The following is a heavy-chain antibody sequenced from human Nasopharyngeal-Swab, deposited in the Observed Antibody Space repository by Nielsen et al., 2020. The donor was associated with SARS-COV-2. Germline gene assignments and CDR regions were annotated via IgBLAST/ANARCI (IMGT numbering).Heavy chain of an antibody. J-gene: IGHJ6*02. D-gene: IGHD3-22*01. V-gene: IGHV3-30-3*01. CDR3: ARVYDSSGYYLGGGYYYGMDV. CDR2: ISYDGSNK. Sequence: WIRQPPGKGLEWVAVISYDGSNKYYADSVKGRFTISRDNSKNTLYLQMYSLRAEDTAVYYCARVYDSSGYYLGGGYYYGMDVWGQGTTVTVSS.